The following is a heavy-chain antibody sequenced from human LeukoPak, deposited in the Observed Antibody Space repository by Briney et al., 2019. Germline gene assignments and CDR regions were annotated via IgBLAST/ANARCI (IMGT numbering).Heavy chain of an antibody. D-gene: IGHD5-18*01. J-gene: IGHJ4*02. V-gene: IGHV4-34*01. CDR1: GGSFSGYY. Sequence: PSETLSLTCAVYGGSFSGYYWSWIRQPPGKGLEWIGEMNHSGSTNYNPSLKSRVTISVDTSKNQFSLKLSSVTAADTAVYYCARGRYSYGLGRYFDYWGQGTLVTVSS. CDR3: ARGRYSYGLGRYFDY. CDR2: MNHSGST.